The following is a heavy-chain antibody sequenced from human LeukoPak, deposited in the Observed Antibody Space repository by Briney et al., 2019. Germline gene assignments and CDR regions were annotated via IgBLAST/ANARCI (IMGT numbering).Heavy chain of an antibody. Sequence: GGSLRLSCAASGFTFRNCAMHWVRQAPGKGLEWVAVISYDGSNKYYADSVKGRFTISRDNSKNTLYLQMNSLRAEDTAVYYCAKDRSGSYFAALVYWGQGTLVTVSS. CDR2: ISYDGSNK. CDR3: AKDRSGSYFAALVY. V-gene: IGHV3-30*18. D-gene: IGHD1-26*01. J-gene: IGHJ4*02. CDR1: GFTFRNCA.